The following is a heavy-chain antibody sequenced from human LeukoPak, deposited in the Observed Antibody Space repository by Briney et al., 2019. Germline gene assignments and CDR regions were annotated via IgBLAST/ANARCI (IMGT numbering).Heavy chain of an antibody. CDR2: IKEDGSET. J-gene: IGHJ4*02. Sequence: GESLSLSCAASGFTFKKYWMNWVRQVPGKGLECLANIKEDGSETYYADSVKGRFTISRDNPKNLLFLQINSLRVEDTAVYYCARETPRRGETRDGYRWGQGTLVTVSS. CDR1: GFTFKKYW. CDR3: ARETPRRGETRDGYR. D-gene: IGHD5-24*01. V-gene: IGHV3-7*01.